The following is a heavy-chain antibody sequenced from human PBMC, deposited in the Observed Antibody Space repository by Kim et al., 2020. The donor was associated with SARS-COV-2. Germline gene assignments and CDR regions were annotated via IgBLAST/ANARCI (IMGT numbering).Heavy chain of an antibody. V-gene: IGHV3-48*03. CDR2: ISSSGSTI. CDR3: ARENSGYDFYFDY. J-gene: IGHJ4*02. CDR1: GFTFSSYE. D-gene: IGHD5-12*01. Sequence: GGSLRLSCAASGFTFSSYEMNWVRQAPGKGLEWVSYISSSGSTIYYADSVKGRFTISRDNAKNSLYLQMNSLRAEDTAVYYCARENSGYDFYFDYWGQGTLVTVSS.